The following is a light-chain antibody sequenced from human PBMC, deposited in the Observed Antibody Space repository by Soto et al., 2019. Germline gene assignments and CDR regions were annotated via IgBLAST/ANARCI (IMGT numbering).Light chain of an antibody. V-gene: IGKV3-20*01. CDR1: QSVSSSY. J-gene: IGKJ5*01. Sequence: EIVLTQSPGTLSLSPGERVTLSCRASQSVSSSYLAWYQQKPGQAPGLLIYGASSRAAGIPDRFSGSGSGTDFTLTISSLQSEDFAVYYCQQYNEWPPFTFGQGTLLAIK. CDR2: GAS. CDR3: QQYNEWPPFT.